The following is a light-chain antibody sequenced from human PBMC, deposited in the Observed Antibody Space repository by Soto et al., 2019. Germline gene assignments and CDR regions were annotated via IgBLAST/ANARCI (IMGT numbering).Light chain of an antibody. Sequence: EIVLTQSPGTLSLSPGERATLSCRASQSVSSSYLAWYQQKPGQAPRLLIYGASSRATGIPDRFSGSGSETDFTLTISRLEPEDFAVYYCQQYGSFYTFGQGTKLEIK. CDR3: QQYGSFYT. CDR2: GAS. CDR1: QSVSSSY. V-gene: IGKV3-20*01. J-gene: IGKJ2*01.